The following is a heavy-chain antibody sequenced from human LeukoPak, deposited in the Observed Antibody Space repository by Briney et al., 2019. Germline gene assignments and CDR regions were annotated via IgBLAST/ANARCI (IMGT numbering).Heavy chain of an antibody. D-gene: IGHD1-20*01. CDR3: ARGDGITGTQGRLDY. CDR2: INHSGST. Sequence: SETLSLTCAVYGGSFSGYYWSWIRQPPGKGLEWIGEINHSGSTNYNPSLKSRVTISVDTSNNQFSLKLSSVTAADTAVYYCARGDGITGTQGRLDYWGQGTLVTVSS. V-gene: IGHV4-34*01. CDR1: GGSFSGYY. J-gene: IGHJ4*02.